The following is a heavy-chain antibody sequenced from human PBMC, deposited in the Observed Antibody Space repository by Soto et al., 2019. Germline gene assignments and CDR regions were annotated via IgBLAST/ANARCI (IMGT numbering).Heavy chain of an antibody. CDR2: INPNSGGT. V-gene: IGHV1-2*04. Sequence: ASVKVSCKASGYTFTGYYMHWVRQAPGQGLEWMGWINPNSGGTNYAQKFQGWVTMTRDTSISTAYMELSRLRSDDTAVYYCAREYNCTNGVCYTYFDYWGQGTLATVSS. CDR3: AREYNCTNGVCYTYFDY. CDR1: GYTFTGYY. D-gene: IGHD2-8*01. J-gene: IGHJ4*02.